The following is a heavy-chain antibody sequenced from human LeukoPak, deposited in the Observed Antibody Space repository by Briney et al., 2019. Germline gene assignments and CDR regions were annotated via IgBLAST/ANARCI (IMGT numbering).Heavy chain of an antibody. CDR1: GFTFSDYY. D-gene: IGHD6-13*01. V-gene: IGHV3-11*04. CDR2: ISSSGSTI. J-gene: IGHJ4*02. CDR3: AQDRGYMSSSWFLDY. Sequence: GESLRLSCAASGFTFSDYYMSWIRQAPGKGLEWVSYISSSGSTIYYADSVNGRFTISRDNAKNSLYLQMNSLRAEDTALYYCAQDRGYMSSSWFLDYWGQGTLVTVSS.